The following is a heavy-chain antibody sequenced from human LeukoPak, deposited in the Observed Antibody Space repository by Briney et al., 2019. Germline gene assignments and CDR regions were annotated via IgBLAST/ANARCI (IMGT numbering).Heavy chain of an antibody. CDR2: ISGSGGST. CDR1: GFTFSSYA. J-gene: IGHJ1*01. V-gene: IGHV3-23*01. CDR3: AKDQYCSSTSCYLQYFQH. Sequence: GGSLRLSCAASGFTFSSYAMSWVRQAPGKGLEWVSAISGSGGSTYYADSVKGRFTISRDNSENTLYLQMNSLRAEDTAVYYCAKDQYCSSTSCYLQYFQHWGQGTLVTVSS. D-gene: IGHD2-2*01.